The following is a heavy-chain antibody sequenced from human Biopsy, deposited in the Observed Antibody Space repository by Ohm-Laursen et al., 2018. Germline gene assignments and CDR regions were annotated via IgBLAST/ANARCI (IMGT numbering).Heavy chain of an antibody. CDR3: ARDDGFYARTSGMDV. CDR1: GFIFDDYA. D-gene: IGHD2-8*01. J-gene: IGHJ6*02. CDR2: ISRDSGRI. V-gene: IGHV3-9*01. Sequence: SLRLSCSASGFIFDDYAVHWVRQAPGKGLEWVSGISRDSGRIDYADSVKGRFTISRGNAKNSVYLQMNSLRVEDTAVYYCARDDGFYARTSGMDVWGQGTAVTVSS.